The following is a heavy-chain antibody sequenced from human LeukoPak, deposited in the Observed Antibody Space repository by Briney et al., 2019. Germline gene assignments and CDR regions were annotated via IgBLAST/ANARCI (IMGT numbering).Heavy chain of an antibody. D-gene: IGHD3-10*01. Sequence: GESLRISCKGSGYSFTSYWISWVRQMPGKGLEWMGRIDPSDSYTNYSPSFRGHVTISADKSISTAYLQWSSLKASDTAMYYCARSRGPPRYYYGMDVWGKGTTVTVSS. CDR2: IDPSDSYT. J-gene: IGHJ6*04. V-gene: IGHV5-10-1*01. CDR3: ARSRGPPRYYYGMDV. CDR1: GYSFTSYW.